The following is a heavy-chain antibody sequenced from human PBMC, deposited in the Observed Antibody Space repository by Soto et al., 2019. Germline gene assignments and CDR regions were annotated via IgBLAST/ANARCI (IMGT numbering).Heavy chain of an antibody. J-gene: IGHJ4*02. CDR1: GDTFNFYS. CDR3: ASSYGSGYRAFDY. D-gene: IGHD3-10*01. Sequence: QVQVVQSGAEVKRPGSSVKVSCKASGDTFNFYSINWVRQAPGVGLEWVGRVNPILSMSNYAQRFQGRVTMTADKSTSTAYMELRSLRSEDTAIYYCASSYGSGYRAFDYWGQGALVTVSS. V-gene: IGHV1-69*02. CDR2: VNPILSMS.